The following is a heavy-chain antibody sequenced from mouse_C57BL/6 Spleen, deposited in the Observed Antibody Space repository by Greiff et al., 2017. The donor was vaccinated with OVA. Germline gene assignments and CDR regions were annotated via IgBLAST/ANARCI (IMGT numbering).Heavy chain of an antibody. CDR3: ARRSDYSNYLDY. J-gene: IGHJ2*01. Sequence: EVQLQQSGPELVKPGASVKISCKASGYTFTDYYMNWVKQSHGKSLEWIGDINPYNGGTSYNQKFKGKATLTVDKSSSTAYMELRSLTSEDSAVYYCARRSDYSNYLDYWGQGTTLTVSS. V-gene: IGHV1-26*01. CDR1: GYTFTDYY. D-gene: IGHD2-5*01. CDR2: INPYNGGT.